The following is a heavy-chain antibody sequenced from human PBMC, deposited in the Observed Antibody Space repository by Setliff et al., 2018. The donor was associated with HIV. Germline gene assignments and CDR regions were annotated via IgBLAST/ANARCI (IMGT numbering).Heavy chain of an antibody. Sequence: AGGSLRLSCAASGFTFSSYWMHWVRQAPGKGLVWVSRINNDGTTIFYADSVKGRFTISRDNAKNTLYLQMNSLRAEDTAVYYCARVDYYDSSGYYDYWGQGTLVTVSS. J-gene: IGHJ4*02. CDR2: INNDGTTI. D-gene: IGHD3-22*01. CDR3: ARVDYYDSSGYYDY. CDR1: GFTFSSYW. V-gene: IGHV3-74*01.